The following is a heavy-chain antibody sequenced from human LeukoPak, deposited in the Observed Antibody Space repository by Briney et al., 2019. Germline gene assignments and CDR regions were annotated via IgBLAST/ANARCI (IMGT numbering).Heavy chain of an antibody. CDR2: MHPSGST. CDR3: ARDGGSGWYDY. CDR1: GGSISSGRYY. Sequence: SQTLSLTCTVSGGSISSGRYYWSWIRQPPGKGLEWIGRMHPSGSTNYNPSLKSRLTVSLDTSKNQFFLKLTSVTAADTAIYYCARDGGSGWYDYWGQGTRVTVSS. V-gene: IGHV4-61*02. D-gene: IGHD6-19*01. J-gene: IGHJ4*02.